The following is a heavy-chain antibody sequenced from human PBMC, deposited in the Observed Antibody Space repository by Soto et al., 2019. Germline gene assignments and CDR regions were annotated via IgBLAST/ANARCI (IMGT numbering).Heavy chain of an antibody. CDR3: AKEYDYGDYYPLGMDV. Sequence: GGALRLSCAASGFTFSSYAMSWVRQAPGKGLEWVSAISGSGGSTYYADSVKGRFTISRDNSKNTLYLQMNSLRAEDTAVYYCAKEYDYGDYYPLGMDVWGQGTTVTVSS. CDR2: ISGSGGST. V-gene: IGHV3-23*01. CDR1: GFTFSSYA. D-gene: IGHD4-17*01. J-gene: IGHJ6*02.